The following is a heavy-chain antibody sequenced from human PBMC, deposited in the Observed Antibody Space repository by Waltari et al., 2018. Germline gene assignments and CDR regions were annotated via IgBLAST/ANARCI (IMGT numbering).Heavy chain of an antibody. V-gene: IGHV3-74*01. D-gene: IGHD2-2*01. CDR3: AAPHSTSWYVSDY. J-gene: IGHJ4*02. CDR2: INGDESTT. Sequence: EVQLVESGGGLVQPGGSLRLSCAASGLSFSTYGMHWVRQGPGKGLVWVSRINGDESTTNYADSVKGRFTISRDNAKNTLYLQMNSLRAEDTAVYYCAAPHSTSWYVSDYWGQGALVTVSS. CDR1: GLSFSTYG.